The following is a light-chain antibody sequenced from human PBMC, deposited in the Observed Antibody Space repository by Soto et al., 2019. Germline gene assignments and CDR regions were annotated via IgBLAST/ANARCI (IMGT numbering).Light chain of an antibody. V-gene: IGKV3-15*01. CDR3: HQYGTSAIT. J-gene: IGKJ5*01. CDR1: QSVSSN. Sequence: EIVMTQSPATLSVSPGERATLSCRASQSVSSNLAWYQQKPGQAPRLLIYGASTRATGIPARFSGSGSGTEFNLTISRLEPEDSAVFYCHQYGTSAITFGQGTRLEIK. CDR2: GAS.